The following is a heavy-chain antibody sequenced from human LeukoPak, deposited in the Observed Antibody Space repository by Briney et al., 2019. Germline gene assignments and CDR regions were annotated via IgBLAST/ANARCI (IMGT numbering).Heavy chain of an antibody. J-gene: IGHJ3*02. CDR2: ISYIGST. CDR3: ARDLVTVTKGFDI. CDR1: GNSFSSHY. V-gene: IGHV4-59*11. Sequence: PSETLSLTCVVSGNSFSSHYWTWIRQSPGKGLEWIGYISYIGSTNYNPSLKSRVTISIDTCKNQFSLKLRSVTAADTAVYYCARDLVTVTKGFDIWGQGTMVSVSS. D-gene: IGHD4-17*01.